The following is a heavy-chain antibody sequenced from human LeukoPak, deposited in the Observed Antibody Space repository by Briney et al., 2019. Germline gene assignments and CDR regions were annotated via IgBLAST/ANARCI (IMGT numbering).Heavy chain of an antibody. D-gene: IGHD3-22*01. CDR3: ARGPYYDSSGYYLDY. V-gene: IGHV3-11*04. CDR1: GFTFSDYY. J-gene: IGHJ4*02. CDR2: MSTSDSPI. Sequence: GGSLRLSCAASGFTFSDYYMSWIRQAPGKGLEWVSYMSTSDSPIYYTDSVKGRFTISRDNAKNSLYLQMNSLRASDTAVYYCARGPYYDSSGYYLDYWGQGTLVTVSS.